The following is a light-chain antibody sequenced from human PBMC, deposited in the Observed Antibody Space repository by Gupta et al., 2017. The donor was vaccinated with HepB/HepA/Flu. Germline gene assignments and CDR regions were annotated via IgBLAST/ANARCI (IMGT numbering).Light chain of an antibody. CDR2: GAS. Sequence: EIVMTQSPATLSVSPGERATLSCRASQSVSSNLSWYQQKPRQAPRLLIYGASTRATGIPARCSGSGSGTEVTLTISSLQSEDFAVYYCRQYNYCSYTFGQGTKLEIK. CDR1: QSVSSN. V-gene: IGKV3-15*01. J-gene: IGKJ2*01. CDR3: RQYNYCSYT.